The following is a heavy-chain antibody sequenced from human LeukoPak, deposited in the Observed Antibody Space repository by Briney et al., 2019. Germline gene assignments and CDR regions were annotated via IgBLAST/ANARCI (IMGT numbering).Heavy chain of an antibody. CDR3: AREGMIRTTREYYFDY. CDR1: GFTFSSHG. V-gene: IGHV3-48*01. D-gene: IGHD3-10*01. CDR2: ISNTSTTK. J-gene: IGHJ4*02. Sequence: PGGSLRLACAASGFTFSSHGMNWVRHAPGEGPEWVSHISNTSTTKYYAAPVKGRFTISRDNAENSLYLEMNSLRVEDTAVYYCAREGMIRTTREYYFDYWGQGILVTVSS.